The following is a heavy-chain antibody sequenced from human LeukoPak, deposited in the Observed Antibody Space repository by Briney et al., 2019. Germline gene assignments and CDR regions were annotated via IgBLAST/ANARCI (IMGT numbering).Heavy chain of an antibody. CDR1: GFTVSVNY. Sequence: GGSLRLSCAASGFTVSVNYMSWVRQAPGKGLEWVSVLYSSGSTNYADSVKGRFTISRDNSENTLSLQMNSLRVEDTAVYYCAAKGNGYSGSYVFAHWGQGTLVTVSS. J-gene: IGHJ4*02. CDR3: AAKGNGYSGSYVFAH. V-gene: IGHV3-66*01. CDR2: LYSSGST. D-gene: IGHD1-26*01.